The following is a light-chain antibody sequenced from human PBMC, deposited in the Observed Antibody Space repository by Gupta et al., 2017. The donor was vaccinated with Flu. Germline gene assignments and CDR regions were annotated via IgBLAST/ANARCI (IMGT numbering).Light chain of an antibody. CDR3: QQLSNWPLYT. CDR2: DAA. V-gene: IGKV3-11*01. CDR1: QSVRSY. Sequence: EIVLTQSPATLSLSPGERATLSCRASQSVRSYLAWYQQKPGQAPRLLIYDAANRDTGITARFSGSGYGTDLTLTISIRELEDFAVYYCQQLSNWPLYTFGQGTKMEI. J-gene: IGKJ2*01.